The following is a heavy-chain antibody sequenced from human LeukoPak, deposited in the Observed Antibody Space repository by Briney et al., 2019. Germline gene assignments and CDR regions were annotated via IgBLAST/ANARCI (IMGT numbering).Heavy chain of an antibody. D-gene: IGHD5-24*01. J-gene: IGHJ5*02. CDR3: ARGDGYNPFDP. V-gene: IGHV4-4*07. CDR1: GGSLSRYY. Sequence: SETLSLTCTVSGGSLSRYYWSWIRQPAGRGLEWIGRIYTSGSTNYNPSLKSRVTMSVDTSKNQFSLKLSSVTAADTAVYYCARGDGYNPFDPWGQETLVTVSS. CDR2: IYTSGST.